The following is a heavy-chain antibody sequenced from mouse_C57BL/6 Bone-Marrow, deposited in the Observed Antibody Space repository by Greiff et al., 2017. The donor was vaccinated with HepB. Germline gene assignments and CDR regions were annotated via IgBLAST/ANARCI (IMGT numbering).Heavy chain of an antibody. V-gene: IGHV5-12*01. CDR1: GFTFSDYY. CDR3: ARGAYDYDGFDY. Sequence: EVKLVESGGGLVQPGGSLKLSCAASGFTFSDYYMYWVRQTPEKRLEWVAYISNGGGSTYYPDTVKGRFTISRDNAKNTLYLQMSRLKSEDTAMDYCARGAYDYDGFDYWGQGTTLTVSS. CDR2: ISNGGGST. D-gene: IGHD2-4*01. J-gene: IGHJ2*01.